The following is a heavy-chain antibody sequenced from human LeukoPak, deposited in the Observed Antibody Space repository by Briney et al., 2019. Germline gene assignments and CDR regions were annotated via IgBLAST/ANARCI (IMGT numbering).Heavy chain of an antibody. CDR3: ARVGRGSSSLYYYYYMDV. CDR2: ISHDGSNK. D-gene: IGHD6-13*01. Sequence: GGSLRLSCAASGFTFSSYAMHWVRQAPGKGLDWVAVISHDGSNKYYADSVKGRFTISRDNSKNTLYLQMNSLRAEDTAVYYCARVGRGSSSLYYYYYMDVWGKGTTVTVSS. V-gene: IGHV3-30-3*01. CDR1: GFTFSSYA. J-gene: IGHJ6*03.